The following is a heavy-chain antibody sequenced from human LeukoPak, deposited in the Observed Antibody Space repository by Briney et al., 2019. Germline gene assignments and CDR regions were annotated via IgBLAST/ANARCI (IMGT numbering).Heavy chain of an antibody. Sequence: PSETLSLTCTVSGDSISGSSYFWAWIRQPPGKGLEWIGSISYSGSTYYNPSLESRVTISVDTSKNQFSLRLSSVSAADTAVYYCARRTAGGATFFWGQGTLVTVSA. J-gene: IGHJ4*02. D-gene: IGHD1-26*01. CDR2: ISYSGST. CDR1: GDSISGSSYF. V-gene: IGHV4-39*01. CDR3: ARRTAGGATFF.